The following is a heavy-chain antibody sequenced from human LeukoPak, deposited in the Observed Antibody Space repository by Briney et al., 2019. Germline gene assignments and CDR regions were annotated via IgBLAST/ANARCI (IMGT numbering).Heavy chain of an antibody. J-gene: IGHJ4*02. Sequence: GSLRLSCAASGFTFSSYAMHWVRQAPGKGLEWVAVISYDGSNKYYADSVKGRFTISRDNSKNTLYLQMNSLRAEDTAVYYCAREPGSMCDGGSSCLFGGDYWGQGTLVTVSS. D-gene: IGHD6-13*01. CDR3: AREPGSMCDGGSSCLFGGDY. V-gene: IGHV3-30-3*01. CDR2: ISYDGSNK. CDR1: GFTFSSYA.